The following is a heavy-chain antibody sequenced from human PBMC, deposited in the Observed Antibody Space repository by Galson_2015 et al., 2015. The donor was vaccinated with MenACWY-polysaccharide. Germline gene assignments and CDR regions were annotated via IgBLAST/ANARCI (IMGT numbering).Heavy chain of an antibody. V-gene: IGHV3-48*03. J-gene: IGHJ6*02. Sequence: SLRLSCAASGFTFRSYEMNWVRQAPGKGLEWVSYISPTGSTIYYADSVKGRFTISRDNAKSSLYLQMNSLRAEDTAVYYCARDRGRSGYYYGLDVWGQGTTVTVSS. CDR2: ISPTGSTI. CDR3: ARDRGRSGYYYGLDV. D-gene: IGHD1-26*01. CDR1: GFTFRSYE.